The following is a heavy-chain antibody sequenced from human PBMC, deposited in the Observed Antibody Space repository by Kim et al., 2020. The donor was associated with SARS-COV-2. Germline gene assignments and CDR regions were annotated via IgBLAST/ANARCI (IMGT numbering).Heavy chain of an antibody. CDR3: ARDPSLAAACVFDY. Sequence: ADSGKVRFIIARDNSKNARYLQMTSLRAEDTAVYYCARDPSLAAACVFDYWGQGTLVTVSS. V-gene: IGHV3-33*01. J-gene: IGHJ4*02. D-gene: IGHD6-13*01.